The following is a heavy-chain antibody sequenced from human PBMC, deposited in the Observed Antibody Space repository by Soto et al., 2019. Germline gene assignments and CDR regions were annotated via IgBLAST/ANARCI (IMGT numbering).Heavy chain of an antibody. D-gene: IGHD3-10*01. CDR3: ARGRLELLWFGESQRSFDP. Sequence: PSETLSLTCAVYGGSFSGYYWSWIRQPPGKGLEWIGEINHSGSTNYNPSLKSRVTISLDTSKNQFSLKLSSVTAADTAVYYCARGRLELLWFGESQRSFDPWGQGTLVTVSS. CDR2: INHSGST. J-gene: IGHJ5*02. V-gene: IGHV4-34*01. CDR1: GGSFSGYY.